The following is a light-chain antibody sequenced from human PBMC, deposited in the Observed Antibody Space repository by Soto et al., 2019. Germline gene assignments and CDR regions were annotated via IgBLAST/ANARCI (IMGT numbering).Light chain of an antibody. CDR2: AAS. V-gene: IGKV1-39*01. CDR1: QSINRF. Sequence: DIKMTQSPSSLSAYVGDRVTITCRASQSINRFLNWYQQKPGKAPKLLIYAASSLQSGVPSRFSGSGSGTDFTLTISSLQPEDFATYYCQQSYSPPPVTFGQGTRLEIK. J-gene: IGKJ5*01. CDR3: QQSYSPPPVT.